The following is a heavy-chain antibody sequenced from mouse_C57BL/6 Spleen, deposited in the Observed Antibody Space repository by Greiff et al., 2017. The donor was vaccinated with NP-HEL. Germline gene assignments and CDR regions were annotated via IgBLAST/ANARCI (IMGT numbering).Heavy chain of an antibody. D-gene: IGHD6-2*01. Sequence: VQLQQSGAELVKPGASVKVSCKASGYTFTSYWMHWVKQRPGQGLEWIGRIHPSDSDTNYNQKFKGKATLTVDISSSTAYMQLSSLTSEDSAVYYCARSLYDWFAYWGQGTLVTVSA. V-gene: IGHV1-74*01. CDR1: GYTFTSYW. J-gene: IGHJ3*01. CDR2: IHPSDSDT. CDR3: ARSLYDWFAY.